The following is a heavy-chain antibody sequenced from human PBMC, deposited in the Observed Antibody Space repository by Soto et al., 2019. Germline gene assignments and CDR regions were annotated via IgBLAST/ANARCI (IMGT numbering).Heavy chain of an antibody. CDR2: TKNKGYGYTT. V-gene: IGHV3-72*01. D-gene: IGHD1-1*01. Sequence: EVQLVESGGGLVQPGGSLRLSCAVSGITFSDHFIDWVRQAPGKGLEWVGRTKNKGYGYTTELAAPVKGRFSISRDDSKISVYLQMNSLKTEDTAVYFCAKNVGATGMDVWGQGTTVTVSS. J-gene: IGHJ6*02. CDR1: GITFSDHF. CDR3: AKNVGATGMDV.